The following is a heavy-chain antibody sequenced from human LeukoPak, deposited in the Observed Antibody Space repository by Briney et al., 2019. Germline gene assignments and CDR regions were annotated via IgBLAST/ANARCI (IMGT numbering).Heavy chain of an antibody. D-gene: IGHD2-15*01. CDR1: GFIFSNYW. Sequence: GGSLRLSCAASGFIFSNYWMTWVRQSPGKGLEWVAHIKQDGSDMNYADSVKGRFTVSRDNTKNSLYLQMNSLRAEDTAVYYCGGVEVVVSASADYWGQGTLVTVSS. CDR2: IKQDGSDM. J-gene: IGHJ4*02. V-gene: IGHV3-7*02. CDR3: GGVEVVVSASADY.